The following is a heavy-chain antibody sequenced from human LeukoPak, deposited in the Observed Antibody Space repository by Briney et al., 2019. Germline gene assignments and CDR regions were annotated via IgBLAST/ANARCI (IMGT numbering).Heavy chain of an antibody. CDR3: ARAAHPSYDILTGYFYYYYYMDV. CDR2: MSPNSGNT. V-gene: IGHV1-8*01. D-gene: IGHD3-9*01. CDR1: GYTFTSYD. Sequence: ASVKVSCKASGYTFTSYDINWVRQATGQGLEWMGWMSPNSGNTGYAQKFQGRVTMTRNTSISTAYMELSSLRSEDTAVYYCARAAHPSYDILTGYFYYYYYMDVWGKGTTVTVSS. J-gene: IGHJ6*03.